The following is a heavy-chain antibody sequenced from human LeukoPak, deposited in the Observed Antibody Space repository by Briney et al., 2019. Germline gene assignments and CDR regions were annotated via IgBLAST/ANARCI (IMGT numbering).Heavy chain of an antibody. D-gene: IGHD6-19*01. Sequence: SQTLSLTCTVSGGSISSGSYYWSWIRQPAGKGLEWIGRIYTSGSTNYNPSLKSRVTISVDTSKNQFSLKLSSVTAADTAVYYCARDRSKQWLSWYFDLWGRGTLVTVSS. J-gene: IGHJ2*01. CDR1: GGSISSGSYY. CDR2: IYTSGST. V-gene: IGHV4-61*02. CDR3: ARDRSKQWLSWYFDL.